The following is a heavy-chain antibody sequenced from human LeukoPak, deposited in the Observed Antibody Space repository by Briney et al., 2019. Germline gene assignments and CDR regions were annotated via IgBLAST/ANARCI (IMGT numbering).Heavy chain of an antibody. CDR3: ARTTGRDGYNYGFVSYYFDY. V-gene: IGHV1-69*13. CDR1: GGTFSSYA. Sequence: SVKVSCKASGGTFSSYAISWVRQAPGQGLEWMGGIIPIFGTANYAQKFQGRVTITADESTSTAYMELSSLRSEDTAVYYCARTTGRDGYNYGFVSYYFDYWGQGTLVTVSS. D-gene: IGHD5-24*01. CDR2: IIPIFGTA. J-gene: IGHJ4*02.